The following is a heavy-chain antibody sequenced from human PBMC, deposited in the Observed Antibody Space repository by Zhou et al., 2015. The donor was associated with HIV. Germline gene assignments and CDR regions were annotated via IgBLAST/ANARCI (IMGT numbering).Heavy chain of an antibody. J-gene: IGHJ5*02. V-gene: IGHV1-46*01. CDR2: INPSGGST. Sequence: QVQLVQSGAEVKKPGASVKVSCKASGYTFTSYYMHWVRQAPGQGLEWMGIINPSGGSTSYAQKFQGRVTMTRDTSTSTVYMELSSLRSEDTAVYYCARVREEYYDSSGTYNWFDPWGQGTLVTVSS. D-gene: IGHD3-22*01. CDR3: ARVREEYYDSSGTYNWFDP. CDR1: GYTFTSYY.